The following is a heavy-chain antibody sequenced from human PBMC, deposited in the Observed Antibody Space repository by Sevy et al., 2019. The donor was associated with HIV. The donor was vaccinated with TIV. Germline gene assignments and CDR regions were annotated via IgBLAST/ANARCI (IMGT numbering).Heavy chain of an antibody. J-gene: IGHJ4*02. V-gene: IGHV3-30-3*01. D-gene: IGHD2-15*01. CDR1: GFTFNTYS. CDR3: ARGGILVEGDDRTTPFDF. Sequence: GGSLRLSCSVSGFTFNTYSFHWVRQAPGMGLEWVSVISSDGVNKYYADSVRGRFTISGDNSKSTLYLQMNNLRAGDTGVYYCARGGILVEGDDRTTPFDFWGQGTLVTVSS. CDR2: ISSDGVNK.